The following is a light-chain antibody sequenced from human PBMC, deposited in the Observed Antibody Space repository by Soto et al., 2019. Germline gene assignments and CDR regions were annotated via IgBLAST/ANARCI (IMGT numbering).Light chain of an antibody. CDR3: QHMRT. CDR2: DAS. CDR1: QNSNNW. Sequence: DIQMTQSPSTLSASIGDRVTITCRASQNSNNWNAWYQQKPGNAPKFLIYDASTLASGVPSRCSGSGFATEFSLTISSLQPDDFGNYYCQHMRTFGQGTKVEMK. J-gene: IGKJ1*01. V-gene: IGKV1-5*01.